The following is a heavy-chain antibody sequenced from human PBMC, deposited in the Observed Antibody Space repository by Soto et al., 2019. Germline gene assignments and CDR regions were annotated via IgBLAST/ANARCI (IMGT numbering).Heavy chain of an antibody. CDR2: IYWDDDK. D-gene: IGHD3-3*01. Sequence: QITLNESGPPVVKPTETLTLTCTFSGFSLTTSGVGVGWVRQSPGKAPEWLACIYWDDDKRYSTSLKSRLTITKDTSKNQVVLTMAYGEPAGAATSYCSNSVLRAVFRFVTTTATYFDFWGQGTPVVVSS. V-gene: IGHV2-5*02. J-gene: IGHJ4*02. CDR3: SNSVLRAVFRFVTTTATYFDF. CDR1: GFSLTTSGVG.